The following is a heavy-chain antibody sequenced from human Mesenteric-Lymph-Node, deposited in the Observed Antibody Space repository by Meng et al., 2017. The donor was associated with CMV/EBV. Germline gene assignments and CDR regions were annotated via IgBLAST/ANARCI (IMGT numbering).Heavy chain of an antibody. CDR1: GGSISSYY. V-gene: IGHV4-59*01. CDR3: AKDSRYSGSFSDAFDI. Sequence: GSLRLSCTVSGGSISSYYWSWIRQPPGKGLEWIGYIYYSGSTNYNPSLKSRVTISVDTSKNQFSLKLSSVTAADTAVYYCAKDSRYSGSFSDAFDIWGQGTMVTVSS. J-gene: IGHJ3*02. D-gene: IGHD1-26*01. CDR2: IYYSGST.